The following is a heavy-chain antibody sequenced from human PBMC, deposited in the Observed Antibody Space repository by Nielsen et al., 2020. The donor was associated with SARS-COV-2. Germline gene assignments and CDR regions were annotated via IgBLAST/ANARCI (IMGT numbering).Heavy chain of an antibody. J-gene: IGHJ2*01. V-gene: IGHV3-9*01. CDR1: GFTFDDYA. Sequence: SLKISCAASGFTFDDYAMHWVRQAPGKGLEWVSGISWNSGSIGYADSVKGRFTISGDNAKNTLYLQMNSLRAEDTAVYYCARDLSETGSYWYFDLWGRGTLVTVSS. CDR3: ARDLSETGSYWYFDL. CDR2: ISWNSGSI. D-gene: IGHD1-14*01.